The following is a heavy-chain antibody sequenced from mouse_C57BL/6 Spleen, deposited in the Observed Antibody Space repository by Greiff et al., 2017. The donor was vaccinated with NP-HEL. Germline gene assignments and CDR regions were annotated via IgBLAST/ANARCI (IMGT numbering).Heavy chain of an antibody. CDR2: IYPRDGST. J-gene: IGHJ4*01. CDR3: ARNSNLYYYGREGYAMDY. Sequence: QVQLQQSDAELVKPGASVKISCKVSGYTFTDHTIHWMKQRPEQGLEWIGYIYPRDGSTKYNEKFKGKATLTADKSSSTAYMQLNSLTSEDSAVYFCARNSNLYYYGREGYAMDYWGQGTSVTVSS. V-gene: IGHV1-78*01. D-gene: IGHD1-1*01. CDR1: GYTFTDHT.